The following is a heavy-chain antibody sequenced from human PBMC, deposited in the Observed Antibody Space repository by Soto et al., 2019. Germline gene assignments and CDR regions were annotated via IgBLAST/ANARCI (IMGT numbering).Heavy chain of an antibody. V-gene: IGHV3-53*01. Sequence: EVQLVESGGGLIQPGGSLRLSCAASGFTVSTNYMTWVRQAPGKGLEWVSVIYSGGGTYYADSVKGRFTISRDNSENTLYLQMNSLRSEDTAVYYCARGGAGRPTPYDYLGQGTLVTVSS. CDR3: ARGGAGRPTPYDY. D-gene: IGHD6-6*01. J-gene: IGHJ4*02. CDR1: GFTVSTNY. CDR2: IYSGGGT.